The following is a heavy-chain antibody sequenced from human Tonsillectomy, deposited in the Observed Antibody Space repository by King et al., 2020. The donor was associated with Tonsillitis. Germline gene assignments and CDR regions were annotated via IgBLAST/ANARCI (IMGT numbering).Heavy chain of an antibody. CDR2: ISWNSGSI. V-gene: IGHV3-9*01. CDR1: GFTFDDYA. Sequence: VQLVESGGGLVQPGRSLRLSCAASGFTFDDYAMHWVRQAPGKGLEWVSGISWNSGSIGYADSVKGRFTISRDNAKYSLYLQMTSLRAEDTALYYCVKDIVGAPLAQYFDYWGQGTLVTVSS. CDR3: VKDIVGAPLAQYFDY. J-gene: IGHJ4*02. D-gene: IGHD1-26*01.